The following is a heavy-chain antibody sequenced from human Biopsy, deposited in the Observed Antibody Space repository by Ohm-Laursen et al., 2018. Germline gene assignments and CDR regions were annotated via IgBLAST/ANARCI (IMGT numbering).Heavy chain of an antibody. CDR3: ARGVPHYDGSGFPLAGYWYFDL. J-gene: IGHJ2*01. CDR1: GGSIGGGEYY. CDR2: SSYSGNT. D-gene: IGHD3-22*01. V-gene: IGHV4-31*01. Sequence: PSQTLSLTCTVSGGSIGGGEYYWNWIRQHPGKGLEWIGLSSYSGNTFYNTSLESLLTISIDTSKNHFSLNLRSVTAADTAVYYCARGVPHYDGSGFPLAGYWYFDLWGRGTLVTVSS.